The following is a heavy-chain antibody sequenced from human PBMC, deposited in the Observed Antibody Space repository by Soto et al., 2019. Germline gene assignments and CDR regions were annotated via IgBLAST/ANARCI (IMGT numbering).Heavy chain of an antibody. CDR3: ARDLLWSAQKPIDF. CDR1: GYTFSGYN. V-gene: IGHV1-2*02. CDR2: INPNSGGT. D-gene: IGHD2-21*01. J-gene: IGHJ4*02. Sequence: QVRLLQSGAEVKKPGASVKVSCKASGYTFSGYNMHWVRQAPGQGLEWMGWINPNSGGTNFARKFQGRVTMTRDTSIGTASMELTNLTSDDTAVYFCARDLLWSAQKPIDFWGQGTLVTVSS.